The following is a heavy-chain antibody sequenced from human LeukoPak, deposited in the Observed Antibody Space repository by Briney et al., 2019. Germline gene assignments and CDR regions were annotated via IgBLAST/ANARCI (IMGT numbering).Heavy chain of an antibody. CDR2: ITSGVGIT. D-gene: IGHD3-10*01. J-gene: IGHJ4*03. CDR3: AKGYYYDFNY. CDR1: GFTFSSYG. Sequence: PGGSVRYLGAASGFTFSSYGMNWVRQAPGKGLEWVSIITSGVGITYYADSVKGRFTISRDNSKNTLYLQMNSLRAEDTAVYYCAKGYYYDFNYWGHGTLVTVSS. V-gene: IGHV3-23*01.